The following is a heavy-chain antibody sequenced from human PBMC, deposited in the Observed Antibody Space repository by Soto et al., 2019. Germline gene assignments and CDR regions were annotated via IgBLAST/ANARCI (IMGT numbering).Heavy chain of an antibody. CDR3: AKGKGDGYNFGVRQYCIDV. J-gene: IGHJ6*02. D-gene: IGHD5-12*01. Sequence: GGSLRLSCAASGFTFSSYGMHWVRQTPGKGLEWVSIISYDGSNEYYADSVKGRFTISRDNSKNTLFLHMNSLRAEDTAVYYCAKGKGDGYNFGVRQYCIDVWGQGTTVTVSS. V-gene: IGHV3-30*18. CDR1: GFTFSSYG. CDR2: ISYDGSNE.